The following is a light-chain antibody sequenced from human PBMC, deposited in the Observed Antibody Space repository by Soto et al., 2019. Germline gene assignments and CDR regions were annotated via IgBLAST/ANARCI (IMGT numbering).Light chain of an antibody. CDR1: RSNIGSNN. CDR2: NNH. Sequence: QSVLTQPPSASGIPGQRVTISCSGSRSNIGSNNVNWYQQLPGTAPRLLTFNNHLRPSGVPDRFSGSKSGTSASLAISGLQSEDEGDYYCAAWADSLDGYVFGTGTKVTVL. J-gene: IGLJ1*01. CDR3: AAWADSLDGYV. V-gene: IGLV1-44*01.